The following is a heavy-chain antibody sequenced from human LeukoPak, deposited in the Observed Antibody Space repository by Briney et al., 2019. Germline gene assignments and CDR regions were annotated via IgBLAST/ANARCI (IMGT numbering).Heavy chain of an antibody. CDR2: ISWNSGSI. V-gene: IGHV3-9*03. J-gene: IGHJ6*03. Sequence: GGSLRLSCAASGFTFDDYAMHWVRQAPGKGLEWVSGISWNSGSIGYADSVKGRFTISRDNAKNSLYLQMNSLRAEDMALYYCAKDMGSGPPHYYMDVWGKGTTVTVSS. CDR3: AKDMGSGPPHYYMDV. CDR1: GFTFDDYA.